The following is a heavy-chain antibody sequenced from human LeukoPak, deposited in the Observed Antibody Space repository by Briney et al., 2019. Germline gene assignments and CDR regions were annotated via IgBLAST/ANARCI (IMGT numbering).Heavy chain of an antibody. CDR2: ISGSSSYM. CDR3: AKAYYDSSGYSYYFDY. D-gene: IGHD3-22*01. J-gene: IGHJ4*02. V-gene: IGHV3-21*01. CDR1: GFPFSAYS. Sequence: GSLRLSCAASGFPFSAYSMNWVRQAPGKGLEWVSSISGSSSYMFYADSVKGRFTISRDNAKNSLYLQMNSLRAEDTAVYYCAKAYYDSSGYSYYFDYWGQGTLVTVPS.